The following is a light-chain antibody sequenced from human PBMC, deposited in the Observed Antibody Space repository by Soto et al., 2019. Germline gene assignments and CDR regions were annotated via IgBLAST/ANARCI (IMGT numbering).Light chain of an antibody. CDR1: QSIGIY. CDR2: AAS. CDR3: QQSYSTPQHT. J-gene: IGKJ4*01. V-gene: IGKV1-39*01. Sequence: DIQMTQSPTSLSASVGDRVTITCRASQSIGIYLHWYQQKPGKAPKLLIYAASNLQSGVPSRFSGRGSGTDFTLTISSLQPEDSATYYCQQSYSTPQHTFGGGTKVEIK.